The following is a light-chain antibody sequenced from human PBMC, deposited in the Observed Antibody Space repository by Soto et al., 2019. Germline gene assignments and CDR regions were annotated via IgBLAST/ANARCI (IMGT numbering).Light chain of an antibody. J-gene: IGKJ5*01. CDR1: QSVSSN. CDR2: GAS. V-gene: IGKV3D-15*01. Sequence: EIVVTQSPGTLSVSPGETATLSCGTSQSVSSNLAWYQQKPGQAPRLLIYGASTRATGIPDRFSGSGSGTEFSFTVTSLQSEDSAVYYCQQHNQWPITFGQGTRLEIK. CDR3: QQHNQWPIT.